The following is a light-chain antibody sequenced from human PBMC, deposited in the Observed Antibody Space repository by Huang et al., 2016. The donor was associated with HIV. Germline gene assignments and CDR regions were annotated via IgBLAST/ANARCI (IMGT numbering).Light chain of an antibody. CDR1: QSVSRY. J-gene: IGKJ1*01. CDR2: DAY. CDR3: LQRSNWLWT. Sequence: EIVLTQSSATLSLSPGERATLSCRASQSVSRYLAWSQQKPGQAPRLLIYDAYNRATGIPARFSGSGSGTDFTLTISSLEPEDFAVYYCLQRSNWLWTFGQGTKVEIK. V-gene: IGKV3-11*01.